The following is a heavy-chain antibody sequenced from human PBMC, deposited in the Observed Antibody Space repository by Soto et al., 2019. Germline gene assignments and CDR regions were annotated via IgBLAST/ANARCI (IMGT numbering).Heavy chain of an antibody. Sequence: EVQLVESGGGLVQPGRSLRLSCEASGFKFGDYAMHWVRQAPGKGLEWVSGVSWNSEIVGYADSVKGRFTISRDNAKNFLYLEMNSLRTEDTALYYCAKDRGPCSGNKCSSLYYYYGMDVWGQGTMVTVSS. CDR3: AKDRGPCSGNKCSSLYYYYGMDV. CDR1: GFKFGDYA. V-gene: IGHV3-9*01. CDR2: VSWNSEIV. D-gene: IGHD2-15*01. J-gene: IGHJ6*02.